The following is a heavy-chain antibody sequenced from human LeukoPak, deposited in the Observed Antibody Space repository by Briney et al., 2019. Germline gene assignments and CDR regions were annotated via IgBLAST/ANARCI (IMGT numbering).Heavy chain of an antibody. V-gene: IGHV1-18*01. CDR1: GYTFTSYG. Sequence: ASVKVSCKASGYTFTSYGISWVRQAPGQGLEWMGWISAYNGNTNYAQKLQGRVTMTTDTSTSTAYMELRSLRSDDTAVYYRARRDYYDSSGYYLDYWGQGTLVTVSS. D-gene: IGHD3-22*01. CDR3: ARRDYYDSSGYYLDY. CDR2: ISAYNGNT. J-gene: IGHJ4*02.